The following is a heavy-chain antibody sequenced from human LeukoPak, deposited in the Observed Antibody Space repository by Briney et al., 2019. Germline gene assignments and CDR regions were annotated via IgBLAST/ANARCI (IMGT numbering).Heavy chain of an antibody. Sequence: SETLSLTCTVSGGSISYYYWSWIRQPPGKGLEWIGYIYYSGSTNYNPSLKSRVTISVDTSKNQFSLKLSSVTAADTAVYYCAREDTAMVSDYWGQGTLVTVSS. CDR3: AREDTAMVSDY. V-gene: IGHV4-59*01. CDR2: IYYSGST. D-gene: IGHD5-18*01. J-gene: IGHJ4*02. CDR1: GGSISYYY.